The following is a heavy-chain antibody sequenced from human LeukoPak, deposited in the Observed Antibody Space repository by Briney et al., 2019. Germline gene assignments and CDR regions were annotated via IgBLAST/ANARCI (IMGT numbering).Heavy chain of an antibody. CDR3: ARVHESSIAARCSYYFDY. CDR2: MNPNSGNT. CDR1: GYTFTSYD. V-gene: IGHV1-8*01. Sequence: ASVKVSCKASGYTFTSYDINWVRQATGQGLEWMGWMNPNSGNTGYAQKFQGRVTMTRNTSISTAYMELSSLRSEDTAVYYCARVHESSIAARCSYYFDYWGQGTLVTVSS. D-gene: IGHD6-6*01. J-gene: IGHJ4*02.